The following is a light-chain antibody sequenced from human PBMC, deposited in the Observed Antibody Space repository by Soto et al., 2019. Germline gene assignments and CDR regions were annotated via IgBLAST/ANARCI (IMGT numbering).Light chain of an antibody. J-gene: IGLJ2*01. CDR2: LNSDGSH. Sequence: QLVLTQSPSASASLGASVKFTCTLSSGHSNYAIAWHQQQPEKGPRYLMKLNSDGSHTKGDGVPDRFSGSSSGAERYLTISSLQSEDEADYYCQTWGTGIVLFGGGTKLTVL. CDR3: QTWGTGIVL. V-gene: IGLV4-69*01. CDR1: SGHSNYA.